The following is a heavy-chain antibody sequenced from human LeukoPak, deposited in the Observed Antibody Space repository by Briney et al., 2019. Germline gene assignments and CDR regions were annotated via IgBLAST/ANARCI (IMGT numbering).Heavy chain of an antibody. CDR3: ARAGSRKWLPLRY. CDR1: GGSFSGYY. J-gene: IGHJ4*02. D-gene: IGHD3-22*01. V-gene: IGHV4-34*01. Sequence: KPSETLSLTCAGYGGSFSGYYWSWIRQPPGKGLEWIGEINHSGSTNYNPSLKSRVTISVDTSKNQFSLKLSSVTAADTAVYYCARAGSRKWLPLRYWGQGTLVTVSS. CDR2: INHSGST.